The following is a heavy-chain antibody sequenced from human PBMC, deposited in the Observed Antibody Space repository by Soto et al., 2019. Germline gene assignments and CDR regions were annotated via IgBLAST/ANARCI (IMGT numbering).Heavy chain of an antibody. V-gene: IGHV4-31*01. CDR3: AKARHLAAAGQRGSNWLDP. CDR2: IYDSGST. J-gene: IGHJ5*01. Sequence: SETLSLTCTVSGGSISSGDYYWSWLRQRPGKGLEWIGYIYDSGSTHYNPSLKSPVNISVDTSKTQFCLRLGSVTAADTAVYYCAKARHLAAAGQRGSNWLDPWGQGTLVTVSS. D-gene: IGHD6-13*01. CDR1: GGSISSGDYY.